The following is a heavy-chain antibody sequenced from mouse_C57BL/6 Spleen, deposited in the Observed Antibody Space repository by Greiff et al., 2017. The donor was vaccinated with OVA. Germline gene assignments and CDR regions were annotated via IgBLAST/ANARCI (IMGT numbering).Heavy chain of an antibody. CDR1: GFTFSDYG. CDR2: ISSGSSTI. J-gene: IGHJ2*01. Sequence: EVQLVESGGGLVKPGGSLKLSCAASGFTFSDYGMHWVRQAPEKGLEWVAYISSGSSTIYYADTVKGRFTISRDNAKNTLFLQMTSLRSEDTAMYYCARAYGGRLNYWGQGTTLTVSA. D-gene: IGHD1-1*02. V-gene: IGHV5-17*01. CDR3: ARAYGGRLNY.